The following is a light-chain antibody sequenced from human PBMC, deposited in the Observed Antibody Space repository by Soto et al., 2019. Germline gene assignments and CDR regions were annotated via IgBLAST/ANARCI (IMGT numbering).Light chain of an antibody. CDR2: QVS. CDR1: QSLVHSDGGTY. CDR3: TQSKHFPRT. J-gene: IGKJ1*01. Sequence: DVVLTQTPLSSPVTLGQPASISCRSSQSLVHSDGGTYLSWLHQRPGHPPRLLIYQVSNLFSGVPDRFSGGGEGTDFTMNISRVEAEDVGVYYCTQSKHFPRTFGQGTKVEIK. V-gene: IGKV2-24*01.